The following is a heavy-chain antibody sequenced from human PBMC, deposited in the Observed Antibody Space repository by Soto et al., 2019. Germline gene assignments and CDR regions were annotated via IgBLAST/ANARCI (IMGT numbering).Heavy chain of an antibody. CDR1: GFTFSSYA. CDR2: ISYDGSNK. Sequence: PGGSLRLSCAASGFTFSSYAMHWVRQAPGKGLEWVAVISYDGSNKYYADSVKGRFTISRDNSKNTLYLQMNSLRAEDTAVYYCARTYCSSTSCYSMGEMLGYWGQGTLVTVSS. V-gene: IGHV3-30-3*01. J-gene: IGHJ4*02. CDR3: ARTYCSSTSCYSMGEMLGY. D-gene: IGHD2-2*02.